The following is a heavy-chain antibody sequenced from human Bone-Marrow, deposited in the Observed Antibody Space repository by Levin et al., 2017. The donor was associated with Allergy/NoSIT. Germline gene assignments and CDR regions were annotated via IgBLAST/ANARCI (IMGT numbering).Heavy chain of an antibody. CDR2: MKNKANNYAT. D-gene: IGHD3-10*01. CDR3: TSGSHYDY. CDR1: GFTFSGSS. Sequence: PGGSLRLSCAASGFTFSGSSVDWVRQASGRGLEWVGRMKNKANNYATRYTASGKGRFIISRDDSKNTAYLQVNSLKTDDTAVYYCTSGSHYDYWGQGILVTVSS. V-gene: IGHV3-73*01. J-gene: IGHJ4*02.